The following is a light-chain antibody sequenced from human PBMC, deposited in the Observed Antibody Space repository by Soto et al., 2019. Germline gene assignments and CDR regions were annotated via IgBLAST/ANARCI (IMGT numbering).Light chain of an antibody. J-gene: IGLJ1*01. CDR3: SSYTSSSTHV. Sequence: QSVLTQPASVSGSPGRSITISCTGTSRDIGGYNYVSWYQQHPGKAPKLMISDVSNRPSGVSTRITGSKSGNTASLTIFWLQAEDEADYYCSSYTSSSTHVFGSGTKVTVL. CDR1: SRDIGGYNY. V-gene: IGLV2-14*03. CDR2: DVS.